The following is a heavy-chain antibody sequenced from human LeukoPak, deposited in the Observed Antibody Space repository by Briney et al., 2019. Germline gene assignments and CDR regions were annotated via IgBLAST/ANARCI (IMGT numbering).Heavy chain of an antibody. CDR2: INPSGGST. V-gene: IGHV1-46*01. D-gene: IGHD3-22*01. CDR3: ARDHALTTYYYDSSGPGEYFQH. CDR1: GYTFTSYC. J-gene: IGHJ1*01. Sequence: ASVKVSCKASGYTFTSYCMHWVRQAPGQGLEWMGIINPSGGSTSYAQKFQGRVTMTRDTSTSTVYMELSSLRSEDTAVYYCARDHALTTYYYDSSGPGEYFQHWGQGTLVTVSS.